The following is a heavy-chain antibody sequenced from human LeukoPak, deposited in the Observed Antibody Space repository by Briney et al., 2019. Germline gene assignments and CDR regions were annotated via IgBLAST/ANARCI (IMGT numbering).Heavy chain of an antibody. CDR2: ISGSGGNT. Sequence: PGGSLRLSCAASGFTFSRNGMTWVRQAPGKGLEWVSAISGSGGNTYYADSVKGRFTISRDNSKNTLYLQMNSLKTEDTAVYYCTRDTRGGSSAAGPVWGQGTLVTVSS. V-gene: IGHV3-23*01. J-gene: IGHJ4*02. D-gene: IGHD6-13*01. CDR3: TRDTRGGSSAAGPV. CDR1: GFTFSRNG.